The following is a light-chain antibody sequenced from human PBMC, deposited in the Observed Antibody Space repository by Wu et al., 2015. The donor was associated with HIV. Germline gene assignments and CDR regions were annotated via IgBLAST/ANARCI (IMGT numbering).Light chain of an antibody. V-gene: IGKV3-11*01. CDR1: QSVSSY. Sequence: EIVLTQSSATLSLSPGERATLSCRASQSVSSYLAWYQQKPGQAPRLLIYDASNRATGIPARFSGSGSGTDFTLTISSLEPEDFAVYYCQQRSNWLITFGQGTRLEIK. CDR2: DAS. CDR3: QQRSNWLIT. J-gene: IGKJ5*01.